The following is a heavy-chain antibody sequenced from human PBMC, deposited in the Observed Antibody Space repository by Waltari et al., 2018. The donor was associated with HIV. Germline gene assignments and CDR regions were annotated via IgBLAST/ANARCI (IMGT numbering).Heavy chain of an antibody. Sequence: EVLLVESGGGSVTPGGSLRLSCSAHGFTFRRYSTHWVRQAPGKGLEWVSYISSSSTTINYADSVKGRFTISRDNAKNLLYLQMSSLRAEDTAVYFCARERFGSSYFGYWGQGTLVTVSS. D-gene: IGHD6-6*01. CDR2: ISSSSTTI. CDR1: GFTFRRYS. CDR3: ARERFGSSYFGY. V-gene: IGHV3-48*04. J-gene: IGHJ4*02.